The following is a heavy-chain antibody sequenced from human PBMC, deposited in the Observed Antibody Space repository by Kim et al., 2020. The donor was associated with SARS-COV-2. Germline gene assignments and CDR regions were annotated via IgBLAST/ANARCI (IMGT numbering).Heavy chain of an antibody. J-gene: IGHJ4*02. D-gene: IGHD6-13*01. CDR3: ARAIAAAAALDY. Sequence: YYAHSVKGRFTISRDKAKSSLYLQMSSLRAADTAVYYCARAIAAAAALDYWGQGTLVTVSS. V-gene: IGHV3-21*01.